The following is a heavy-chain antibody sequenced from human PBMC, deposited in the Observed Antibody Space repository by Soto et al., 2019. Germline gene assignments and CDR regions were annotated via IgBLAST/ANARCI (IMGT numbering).Heavy chain of an antibody. Sequence: SETLSLTCTVSGGSISSYYWSWIRQPPGKGLEWIGYIYYSGSTNYNPSLKSRVTISVDTSKNQFSLKLSSVTAADTAAYYCARSAYSSSWYYYYYMDVWGKGTTVTVSS. J-gene: IGHJ6*03. CDR2: IYYSGST. CDR1: GGSISSYY. V-gene: IGHV4-59*01. CDR3: ARSAYSSSWYYYYYMDV. D-gene: IGHD6-13*01.